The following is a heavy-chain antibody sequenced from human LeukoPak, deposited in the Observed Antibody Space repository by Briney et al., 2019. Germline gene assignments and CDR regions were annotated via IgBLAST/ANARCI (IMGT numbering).Heavy chain of an antibody. CDR1: GYTFTSYG. CDR3: ARDTRATGTIFYYFYYYMDV. CDR2: ISAYNGNT. D-gene: IGHD1-7*01. J-gene: IGHJ6*03. Sequence: ASVKVSCKASGYTFTSYGISWVRQAPGQGLEWMGRISAYNGNTNYAQKLQGRVTMTTDTSTSTAYMELRSLRSDDTAVYYCARDTRATGTIFYYFYYYMDVWGKGTTVTVSS. V-gene: IGHV1-18*01.